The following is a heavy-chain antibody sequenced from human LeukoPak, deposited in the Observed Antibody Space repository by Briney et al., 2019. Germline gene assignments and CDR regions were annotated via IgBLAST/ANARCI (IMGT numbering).Heavy chain of an antibody. CDR2: IDSDGSST. V-gene: IGHV3-74*01. D-gene: IGHD6-19*01. CDR3: ARPPYSSGSFGL. CDR1: GFTFSSYW. Sequence: PGGSLRLSCAASGFTFSSYWMHWVRQAPGKGLVWVSRIDSDGSSTTYADSVKGRFTISRDNAKNTLYLQMNSLRAEDTAVYYCARPPYSSGSFGLWGRGTLVTVSS. J-gene: IGHJ2*01.